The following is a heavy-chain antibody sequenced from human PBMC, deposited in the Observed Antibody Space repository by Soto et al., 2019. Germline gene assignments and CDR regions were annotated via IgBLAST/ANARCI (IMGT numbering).Heavy chain of an antibody. CDR2: ISWNSGSI. J-gene: IGHJ4*02. D-gene: IGHD6-19*01. CDR1: GFTFDDYA. CDR3: EKDMYSSGWYYFDY. Sequence: PGGSLRLSCAASGFTFDDYAMHWVRQAPGKGLEWVSGISWNSGSIAYADSVKGRFTISRDNAKNSLYLQMNSLRAEDTALYYCEKDMYSSGWYYFDYWGQGTLVTVSS. V-gene: IGHV3-9*01.